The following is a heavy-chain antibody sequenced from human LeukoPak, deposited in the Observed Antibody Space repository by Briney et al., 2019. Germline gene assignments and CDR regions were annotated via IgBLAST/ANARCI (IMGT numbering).Heavy chain of an antibody. CDR2: MSTIGTT. CDR1: GGSISSDY. Sequence: PSETLSLTCSVSGGSISSDYWSWIRQPAGKRLEVIGRMSTIGTTNYNPSLRGRVAMSIDTSKNQFSLILTSMTAADTAVYYCARDPYGGHTGWFDPWGQGTLVTVSS. D-gene: IGHD4-23*01. CDR3: ARDPYGGHTGWFDP. V-gene: IGHV4-4*07. J-gene: IGHJ5*02.